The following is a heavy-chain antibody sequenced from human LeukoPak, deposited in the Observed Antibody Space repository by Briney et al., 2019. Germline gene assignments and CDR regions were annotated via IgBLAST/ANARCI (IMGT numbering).Heavy chain of an antibody. CDR1: GYTFTGYY. Sequence: ASVKVSCKASGYTFTGYYMHWVRQAPGQGLEWMGRINPNSGGTNYAQKFQGRVTMTRDTSISTAYMELSSLRSEDTAVYYCARGLRRRYSYGFQGHIYYFDYWGQGTLVTVSS. CDR2: INPNSGGT. J-gene: IGHJ4*02. V-gene: IGHV1-2*06. D-gene: IGHD5-18*01. CDR3: ARGLRRRYSYGFQGHIYYFDY.